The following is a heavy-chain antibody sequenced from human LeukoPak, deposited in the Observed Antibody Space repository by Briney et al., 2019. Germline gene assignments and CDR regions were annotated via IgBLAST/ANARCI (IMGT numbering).Heavy chain of an antibody. CDR2: ISGSGGST. D-gene: IGHD1-1*01. CDR1: GFTFSSYA. J-gene: IGHJ6*02. Sequence: PGGSLRLSCAASGFTFSSYAMSWVRQAPGKGLEWVSAISGSGGSTYYADSVKGRFTISRDNSKNTLYLQMNSLRAEDTAVYYCARQPGGLPPPSAYYYYYSMDVWGQGTTVTVSS. V-gene: IGHV3-23*01. CDR3: ARQPGGLPPPSAYYYYYSMDV.